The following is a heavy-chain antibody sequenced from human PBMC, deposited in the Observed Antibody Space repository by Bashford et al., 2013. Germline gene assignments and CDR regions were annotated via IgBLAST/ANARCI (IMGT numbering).Heavy chain of an antibody. CDR3: ARGSWGSYYFDV. D-gene: IGHD7-27*01. CDR2: ITQSGVT. Sequence: SETLSLTCAVYNGPFTDYSWTWFRQPPGKGLEWIGDITQSGVTNFNSSLGSRVSISADTTKKQFSLRLNSMTAADTATYFCARGSWGSYYFDVWGRGTLVTVSS. V-gene: IGHV4-34*01. CDR1: NGPFTDYS. J-gene: IGHJ2*01.